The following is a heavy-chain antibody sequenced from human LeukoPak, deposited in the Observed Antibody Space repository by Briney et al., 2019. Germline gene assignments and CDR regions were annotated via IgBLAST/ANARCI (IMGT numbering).Heavy chain of an antibody. Sequence: PGGSLRLSCLASGFTFRHYAMNWVRQAPGKGLEWVSAISFSGGLTYYADSVKGRFTISRDNSKNTLYLEMNSLRAEDTAVYYCAKITEYCSGSSCYTGDYWGQGTLVTVSS. V-gene: IGHV3-23*01. CDR1: GFTFRHYA. J-gene: IGHJ4*02. CDR3: AKITEYCSGSSCYTGDY. D-gene: IGHD2-15*01. CDR2: ISFSGGLT.